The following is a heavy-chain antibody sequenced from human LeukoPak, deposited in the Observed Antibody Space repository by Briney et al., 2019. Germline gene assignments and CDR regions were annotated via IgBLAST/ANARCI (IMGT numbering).Heavy chain of an antibody. D-gene: IGHD3-22*01. Sequence: SETLSLTCTVSGYSISSGYYWGWIRQPPGKGLEWTGSIDHSGSTYYNPSLKSRITISVDTSKNQFSLKLSSVTAADTAVFYCASLTTADAFDIWGQGTMVTVSS. CDR1: GYSISSGYY. CDR2: IDHSGST. CDR3: ASLTTADAFDI. V-gene: IGHV4-38-2*02. J-gene: IGHJ3*02.